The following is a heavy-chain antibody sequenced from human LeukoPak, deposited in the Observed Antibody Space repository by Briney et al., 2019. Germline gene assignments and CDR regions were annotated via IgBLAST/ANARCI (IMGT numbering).Heavy chain of an antibody. CDR1: GFTFSSYA. J-gene: IGHJ4*02. V-gene: IGHV3-23*01. CDR3: AKDLVVTGSPYYFDY. Sequence: PGGSLRLSCAASGFTFSSYAMSWVRQAPGKGLEWVSSLSIGGSRTYYADSVKGRFTISRDNSKNTLYLQMNSLRAEDTAVYYCAKDLVVTGSPYYFDYWGQGTLVTVSS. D-gene: IGHD2-21*02. CDR2: LSIGGSRT.